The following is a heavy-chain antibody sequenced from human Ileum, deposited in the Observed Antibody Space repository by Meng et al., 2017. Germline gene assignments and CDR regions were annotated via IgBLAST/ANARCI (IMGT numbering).Heavy chain of an antibody. CDR2: INADGDRT. V-gene: IGHV3-23*04. J-gene: IGHJ4*02. D-gene: IGHD3-10*01. CDR1: GFTFNNYA. CDR3: AKDRPMVRGVTDLDY. Sequence: VGAGGGLEQPGGSLRLSCAASGFTFNNYAMSWVRQPPGKGPEWVAGINADGDRTSYAGSVEGRFTISRENSKKTLDLQMNSLRAEDTAVYYCAKDRPMVRGVTDLDYWGQGTLVTVSS.